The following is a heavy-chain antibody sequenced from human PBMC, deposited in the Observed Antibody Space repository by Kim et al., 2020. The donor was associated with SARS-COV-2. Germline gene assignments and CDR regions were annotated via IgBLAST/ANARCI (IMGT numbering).Heavy chain of an antibody. CDR1: GGSISSSSYY. V-gene: IGHV4-39*01. Sequence: SETLSLTCTVSGGSISSSSYYWGWIRQPPGKGLEWIGSIYYSGSTYYNPSLKSRVTISVDTSKNQFSLKLSSVTAADTAVYYCAIRDGYKPFDYWGQGTLVTVSS. CDR2: IYYSGST. J-gene: IGHJ4*02. D-gene: IGHD5-12*01. CDR3: AIRDGYKPFDY.